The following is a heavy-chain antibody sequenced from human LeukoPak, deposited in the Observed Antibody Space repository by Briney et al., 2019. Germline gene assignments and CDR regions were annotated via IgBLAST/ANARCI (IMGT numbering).Heavy chain of an antibody. Sequence: GSLRLSCAASGFTFSSYAMHWVRQAPGKGLEFVSAISSNGDNAYYANSVKGRFTISRDNSKNTLYLQMGSLRAEDMAVYFCAREWVEYSNSWSHFDYWGQGTLVTVSS. J-gene: IGHJ4*02. CDR1: GFTFSSYA. V-gene: IGHV3-64*01. D-gene: IGHD6-13*01. CDR3: AREWVEYSNSWSHFDY. CDR2: ISSNGDNA.